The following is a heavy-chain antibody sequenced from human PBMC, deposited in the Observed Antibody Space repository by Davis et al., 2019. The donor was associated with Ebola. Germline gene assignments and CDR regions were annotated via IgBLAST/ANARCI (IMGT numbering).Heavy chain of an antibody. J-gene: IGHJ3*02. CDR3: ARDGYYYDSSGYYYRVAFDI. D-gene: IGHD3-22*01. CDR2: IYYSGST. Sequence: SETLSLTCTVSGGFISSYYWSWIRQPPGKGLEWIGYIYYSGSTNYNPSLKSRVTISVDTSKNQFSLKLSSVTAADTAVYYCARDGYYYDSSGYYYRVAFDIWGQGTMVTVSS. CDR1: GGFISSYY. V-gene: IGHV4-59*01.